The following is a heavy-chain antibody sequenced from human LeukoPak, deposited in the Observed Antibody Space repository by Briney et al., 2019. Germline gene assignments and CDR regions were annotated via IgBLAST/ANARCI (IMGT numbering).Heavy chain of an antibody. Sequence: PGGSLRLSCAASGFTFSSYWMSWVRQAPGKGLEWVANIKQDGSEKYYVDSVKGRFTISRDNAKNSLYLQMNSLRVEDTAVYYCTRVPAAYSFDYWGQGTLVTVSS. CDR2: IKQDGSEK. D-gene: IGHD2-2*01. CDR3: TRVPAAYSFDY. J-gene: IGHJ4*02. V-gene: IGHV3-7*01. CDR1: GFTFSSYW.